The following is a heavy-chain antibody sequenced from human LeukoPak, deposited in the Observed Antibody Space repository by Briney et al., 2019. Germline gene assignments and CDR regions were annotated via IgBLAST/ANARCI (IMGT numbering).Heavy chain of an antibody. CDR1: GGSISGYY. J-gene: IGHJ5*02. Sequence: SETLSLTCTVSGGSISGYYWSWIRQPPGKGLEWIGYIYYSGSTNYNPSLKSRVTISVDTSKIQFSLKLSSVTAADTAVYYCARVGLYDSTGHSWFDPWGQGTLVTVSS. CDR3: ARVGLYDSTGHSWFDP. CDR2: IYYSGST. D-gene: IGHD3-22*01. V-gene: IGHV4-59*01.